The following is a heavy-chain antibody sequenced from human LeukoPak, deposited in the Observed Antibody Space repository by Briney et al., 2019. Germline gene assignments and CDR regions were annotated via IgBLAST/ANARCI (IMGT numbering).Heavy chain of an antibody. V-gene: IGHV4-59*11. J-gene: IGHJ4*02. D-gene: IGHD3-10*01. CDR3: ARDTPGEFDY. CDR2: IYYSGST. CDR1: GGSISSHY. Sequence: SETLSLTCTVSGGSISSHYWSWIRQPPGKGLEWIGHIYYSGSTNYNPSLKSRVTISVDTSKNQFSLKLSSVTAADTAVYYCARDTPGEFDYWGQGTLVTVSS.